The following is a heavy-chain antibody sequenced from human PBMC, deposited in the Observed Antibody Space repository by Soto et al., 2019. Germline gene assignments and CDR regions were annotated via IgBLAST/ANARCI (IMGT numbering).Heavy chain of an antibody. J-gene: IGHJ5*02. CDR1: GFNFGSNS. V-gene: IGHV3-23*01. Sequence: EALLLGSGGGLVQPGGSLRLSCSASGFNFGSNSMAWVRQAPGKGLEYVASISDTSHRIFHADPLKGRFTISRDNSRNRLYLEMKSLRAEDTALYYCVILADGKFDLWGQGTLVIVSS. CDR2: ISDTSHRI. CDR3: VILADGKFDL. D-gene: IGHD6-19*01.